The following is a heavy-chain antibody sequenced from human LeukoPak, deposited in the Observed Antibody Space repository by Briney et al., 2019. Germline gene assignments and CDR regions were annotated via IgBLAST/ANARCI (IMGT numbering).Heavy chain of an antibody. CDR2: IYPDDSET. CDR1: GYQFNKFW. D-gene: IGHD2-2*01. CDR3: VRGYCSTARCSNFDY. Sequence: GESLKISCKGSGYQFNKFWIGWVRQMPGKGLEWMGLIYPDDSETRYSPSFQGQATISADTSTSSAYLQWRSLKASDTAVYFCVRGYCSTARCSNFDYWGPGTLVTVSS. V-gene: IGHV5-51*01. J-gene: IGHJ4*02.